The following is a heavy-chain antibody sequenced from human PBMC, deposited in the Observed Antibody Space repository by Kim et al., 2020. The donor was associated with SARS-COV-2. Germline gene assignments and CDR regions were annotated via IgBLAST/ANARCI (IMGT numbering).Heavy chain of an antibody. V-gene: IGHV3-48*03. Sequence: GSLRLSCAASGFTFSSYEMNWVRQAPGKGLEWVSYISSSGSTIYYADSVKGRFTISRDNAKNSLYLQMNSLRAEDTAVYYCASIGTLGFTGSYYYYYGVDVWGQGTTFTVSS. CDR1: GFTFSSYE. J-gene: IGHJ6*02. CDR3: ASIGTLGFTGSYYYYYGVDV. CDR2: ISSSGSTI. D-gene: IGHD3-10*01.